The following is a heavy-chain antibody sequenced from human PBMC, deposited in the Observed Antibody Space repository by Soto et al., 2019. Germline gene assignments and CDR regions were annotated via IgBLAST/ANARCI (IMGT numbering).Heavy chain of an antibody. V-gene: IGHV3-53*02. D-gene: IGHD4-17*01. CDR1: GFTVSSKY. Sequence: EVQLVETGGGLIQPGGSLRLSCAASGFTVSSKYMSWVRQAPGKGLEWVSVVYSGGSTYYADSVKGRFTISRDTSKNAIYLQMNSLRAKDTAVYYCARGEDYGDYFDNWGQGTLVTVSS. J-gene: IGHJ4*02. CDR2: VYSGGST. CDR3: ARGEDYGDYFDN.